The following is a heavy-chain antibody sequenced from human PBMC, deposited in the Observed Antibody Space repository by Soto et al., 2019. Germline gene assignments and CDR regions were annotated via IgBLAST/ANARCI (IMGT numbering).Heavy chain of an antibody. D-gene: IGHD3-22*01. V-gene: IGHV1-3*01. Sequence: QVQLVQSGAEVKKPGASVKVSCKASGYIFTNYAIHWVRQAPGQRLEWMGWINAGNGNTKYSQKFQGRVTITRDTSASTAYMELSSLRSEDTAVYYCARGDYYYIHDYWGQGTLVTVSS. CDR1: GYIFTNYA. CDR2: INAGNGNT. CDR3: ARGDYYYIHDY. J-gene: IGHJ4*02.